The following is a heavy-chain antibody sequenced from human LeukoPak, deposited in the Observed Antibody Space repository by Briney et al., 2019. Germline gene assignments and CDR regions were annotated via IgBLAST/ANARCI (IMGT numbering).Heavy chain of an antibody. CDR2: IYTSGST. CDR3: AREDTAMVRTAFDI. CDR1: GGSISSGSYY. V-gene: IGHV4-61*02. J-gene: IGHJ3*02. Sequence: PSQTLSLTCTVSGGSISSGSYYWSWIRQPAGKGLEWIGRIYTSGSTNYNPSLKSRVTISVDTSKNQFSLKLSSVTAADTAVYFCAREDTAMVRTAFDIWGQGTMVTVSS. D-gene: IGHD5-18*01.